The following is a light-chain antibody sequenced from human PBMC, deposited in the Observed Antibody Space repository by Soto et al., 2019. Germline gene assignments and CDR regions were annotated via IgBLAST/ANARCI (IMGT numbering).Light chain of an antibody. CDR2: KNN. J-gene: IGLJ2*01. V-gene: IGLV1-47*01. CDR3: AAWDDSLSGLV. CDR1: SSNIGSNY. Sequence: QSVLTQSPSASGTPGQRVTISCSGSSSNIGSNYVYWFQHLPGTAPKLLIYKNNQRPSGVPDRFSGSKSGTSASLAISGLRSEDEADYYCAAWDDSLSGLVFGGGTKLTVL.